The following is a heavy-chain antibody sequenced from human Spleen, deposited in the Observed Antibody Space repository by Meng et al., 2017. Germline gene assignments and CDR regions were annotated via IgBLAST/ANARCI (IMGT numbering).Heavy chain of an antibody. CDR3: AHDSSGYYSFHN. V-gene: IGHV3-15*01. Sequence: VQLVGAGGGLGKPGGSLRLSFAVSGLTFTAAWMAWVRQAPGKGLEWVGRIKSKARGETRDYAAPVKGRFTISRDDSKNMVFLQMNSLKTEDTAVYYCAHDSSGYYSFHNWGQGTLVTVSS. D-gene: IGHD3-22*01. CDR2: IKSKARGETR. CDR1: GLTFTAAW. J-gene: IGHJ4*02.